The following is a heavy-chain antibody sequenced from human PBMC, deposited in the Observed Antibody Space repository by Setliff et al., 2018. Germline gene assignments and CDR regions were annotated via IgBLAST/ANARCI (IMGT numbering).Heavy chain of an antibody. CDR2: INPNSGGT. CDR3: ARGLSGRGDPPYFDL. V-gene: IGHV1-2*02. D-gene: IGHD3-16*01. CDR1: GYTFTGYY. J-gene: IGHJ2*01. Sequence: ASVKVSCKASGYTFTGYYMHWVRQAPGQGLEWMGWINPNSGGTNYAQKFQGRVTMTRDTSKNQFSLKLSSVTAADTAVYHCARGLSGRGDPPYFDLWGRGTLVTVSS.